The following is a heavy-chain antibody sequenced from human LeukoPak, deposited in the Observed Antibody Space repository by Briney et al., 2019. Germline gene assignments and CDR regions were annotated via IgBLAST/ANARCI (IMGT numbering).Heavy chain of an antibody. CDR1: GGSFSGYY. D-gene: IGHD3-9*01. Sequence: SETLSLTCAIYGGSFSGYYWSWIRQPPGKGLEWIGEINHSGSTNYNPSLKSRVTISVDTSKNKFSLKLRSVTAADTAVYYCARALDYYDILTGYYMTDAFDAWGQGTMVTVSS. V-gene: IGHV4-34*01. CDR3: ARALDYYDILTGYYMTDAFDA. J-gene: IGHJ3*01. CDR2: INHSGST.